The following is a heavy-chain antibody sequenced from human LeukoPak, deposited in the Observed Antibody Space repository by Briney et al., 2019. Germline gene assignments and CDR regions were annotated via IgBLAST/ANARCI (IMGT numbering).Heavy chain of an antibody. CDR1: GGSIINNNYY. V-gene: IGHV4-39*02. CDR2: ASNSGGT. D-gene: IGHD3-3*01. Sequence: DPSETLSLTCTVSGGSIINNNYYWGWIRQPPGKGLEWIGSASNSGGTYYSPSLTSRVTVSVDTSENHFSLRLSSVTAADTAVYYCAVGRGSGYYAGLSQVDYWGQGTLVTVSA. J-gene: IGHJ4*02. CDR3: AVGRGSGYYAGLSQVDY.